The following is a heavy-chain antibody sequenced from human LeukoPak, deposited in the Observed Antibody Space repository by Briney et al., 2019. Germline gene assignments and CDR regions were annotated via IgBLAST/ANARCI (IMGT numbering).Heavy chain of an antibody. CDR1: GFTFSNYG. CDR3: AKDGGSGSYSLDY. V-gene: IGHV3-30*02. D-gene: IGHD3-10*01. Sequence: PGGSLRLSCAASGFTFSNYGMHWVRQAPGKGLEWVSYVRFDGNDKYYADSVQGRFTTPRDNSRDTLYLQINSLSAEDTAVYYCAKDGGSGSYSLDYWGQGTLVTVSS. J-gene: IGHJ4*02. CDR2: VRFDGNDK.